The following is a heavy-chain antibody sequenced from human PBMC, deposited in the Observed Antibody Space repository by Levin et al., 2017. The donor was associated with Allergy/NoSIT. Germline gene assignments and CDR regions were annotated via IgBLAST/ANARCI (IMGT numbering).Heavy chain of an antibody. J-gene: IGHJ4*02. CDR3: ARGARLYSGSYRHYFDY. V-gene: IGHV3-20*04. CDR1: GFTFDDYG. D-gene: IGHD1-26*01. Sequence: GGSLRLSCAASGFTFDDYGMSWVRQAPGKGLEWVSGIIWNGDSTGYADSVKGRFTISRDNGKNSLYLQMNSLRAEDTALYYCARGARLYSGSYRHYFDYWGQGILVTVSS. CDR2: IIWNGDST.